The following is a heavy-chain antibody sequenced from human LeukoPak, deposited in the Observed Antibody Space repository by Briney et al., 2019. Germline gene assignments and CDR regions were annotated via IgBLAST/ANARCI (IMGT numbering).Heavy chain of an antibody. CDR1: GYTFTSYG. D-gene: IGHD6-13*01. Sequence: ATVKVSCKASGYTFTSYGISWVRQAPGQGLEWMGWISAYNGDTSYAQKPRGRVTMTTDTSTTTAYMELRSLRSDDTAVYYCARAPPGAAAGPADDYWGQGTLVIVSS. CDR2: ISAYNGDT. CDR3: ARAPPGAAAGPADDY. J-gene: IGHJ4*02. V-gene: IGHV1-18*01.